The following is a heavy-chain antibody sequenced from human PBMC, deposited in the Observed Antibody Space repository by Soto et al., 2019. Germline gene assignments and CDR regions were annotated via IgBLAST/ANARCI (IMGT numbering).Heavy chain of an antibody. CDR2: IGGSGGST. CDR3: AASYSSSWYADY. Sequence: HPGGSLRLSCAASGFTFSSYAMSWVRQAPGKGLEWVSAIGGSGGSTYYADSVKGRFTISRDNSKNTLYLQMNSLRAEDTAVYYCAASYSSSWYADYWGQGTLVTVSS. CDR1: GFTFSSYA. J-gene: IGHJ4*02. D-gene: IGHD6-13*01. V-gene: IGHV3-23*01.